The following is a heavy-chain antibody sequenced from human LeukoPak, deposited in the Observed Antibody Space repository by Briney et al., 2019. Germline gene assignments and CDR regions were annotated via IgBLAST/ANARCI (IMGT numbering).Heavy chain of an antibody. D-gene: IGHD3-10*01. CDR2: IYYSGST. CDR3: ARVITSAYYYYGMDV. Sequence: SQTLSLTCTVSGGSISSGDYYWSWIRQPPGKGREWIGYIYYSGSTYYNPSLKSRVTISVDTSKNQFSLKLSSVTAADTAVYYCARVITSAYYYYGMDVWGQGTTVTVSS. CDR1: GGSISSGDYY. V-gene: IGHV4-30-4*01. J-gene: IGHJ6*02.